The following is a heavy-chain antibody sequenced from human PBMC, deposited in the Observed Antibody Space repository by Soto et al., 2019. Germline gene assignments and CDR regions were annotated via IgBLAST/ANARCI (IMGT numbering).Heavy chain of an antibody. CDR2: ISSEGTTT. CDR3: ARDLEGSGSHWLGYNYYAMDV. Sequence: GGSLRLSCAASGFTISDYYMTWIRQAPGKGLEWVSYISSEGTTTYYADSVRDRFSISLDNAKNSVYLQMNSLRADDSGVYYCARDLEGSGSHWLGYNYYAMDVWGQGTTVTVSS. D-gene: IGHD3-10*01. CDR1: GFTISDYY. V-gene: IGHV3-11*01. J-gene: IGHJ6*02.